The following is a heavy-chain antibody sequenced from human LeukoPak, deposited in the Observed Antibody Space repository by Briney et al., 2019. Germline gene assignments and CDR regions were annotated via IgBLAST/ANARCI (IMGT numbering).Heavy chain of an antibody. CDR3: ARGRDYDSTTYWGDYYMDV. J-gene: IGHJ6*03. CDR2: MYISGST. Sequence: SETLSLTCTVSGGSISSYFWSWIRQPAGKGLEWIGRMYISGSTNYNPSLKSRATISVDTSKNQFSLKVSSVTAADTAVYYCARGRDYDSTTYWGDYYMDVWGKGTTVTVSS. V-gene: IGHV4-4*07. CDR1: GGSISSYF. D-gene: IGHD2/OR15-2a*01.